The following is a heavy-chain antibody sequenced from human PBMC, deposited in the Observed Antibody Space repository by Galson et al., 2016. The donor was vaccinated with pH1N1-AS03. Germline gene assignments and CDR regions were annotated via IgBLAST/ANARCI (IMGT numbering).Heavy chain of an antibody. J-gene: IGHJ6*02. CDR2: IYYSGRT. V-gene: IGHV4-39*07. D-gene: IGHD3-10*01. CDR1: GDSTTSSYSY. Sequence: TLSLTCTVSGDSTTSSYSYWGWIRQPPGKGLEWIGNIYYSGRTYYNSSLTSQVTISVDMSKNQFSLELSSVTAADTAVYYCAGVEGTMAREGGCGCMDVWGQGTTVIVSS. CDR3: AGVEGTMAREGGCGCMDV.